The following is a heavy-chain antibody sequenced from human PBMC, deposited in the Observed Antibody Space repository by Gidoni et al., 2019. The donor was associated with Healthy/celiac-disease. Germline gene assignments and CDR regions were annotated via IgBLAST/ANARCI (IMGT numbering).Heavy chain of an antibody. CDR1: GGSFSDYY. Sequence: QVQLQQWGAGLLKPSETLSLTCAVYGGSFSDYYWSWIRQPPGKGLEWIGEINHSGSTNYNPSLKSRVTISVDTSKKQLSLKVSSVTAADTAVYYCARRGSSWYYFDYWGQGTLVTVSS. V-gene: IGHV4-34*01. CDR2: INHSGST. J-gene: IGHJ4*02. D-gene: IGHD6-13*01. CDR3: ARRGSSWYYFDY.